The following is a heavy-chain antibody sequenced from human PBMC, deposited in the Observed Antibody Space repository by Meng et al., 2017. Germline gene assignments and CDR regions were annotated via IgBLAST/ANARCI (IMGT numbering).Heavy chain of an antibody. D-gene: IGHD1-26*01. CDR1: GFYFNNAW. CDR3: TWDDKAVSDY. Sequence: VQLGECGGDLVKPGGSLRLSCAASGFYFNNAWMSWVRQAPGKGLEWVGRIKSNTDGGTAEYAAPVTGRFTISRDDSKSTLYLQMSGLRIDDTGVYYCTWDDKAVSDYWGQGTLVTVSS. J-gene: IGHJ4*02. V-gene: IGHV3-15*01. CDR2: IKSNTDGGTA.